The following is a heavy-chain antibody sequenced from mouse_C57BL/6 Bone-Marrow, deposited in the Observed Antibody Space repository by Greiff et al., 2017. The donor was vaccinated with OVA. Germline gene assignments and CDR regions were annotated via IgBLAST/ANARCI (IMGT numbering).Heavy chain of an antibody. D-gene: IGHD2-1*01. J-gene: IGHJ2*01. V-gene: IGHV1-74*01. CDR3: AIGIYYGHLFDY. Sequence: QVQLQQPGAELVKPGASVKVSCKASGYTFTSYWMHWVKQRPGQGLECIGRIHPSDSDTNYNQKFKGKATLTVDKSSSTAYMQLSSLTSEDSAVYYCAIGIYYGHLFDYWGQGTTLTVSS. CDR2: IHPSDSDT. CDR1: GYTFTSYW.